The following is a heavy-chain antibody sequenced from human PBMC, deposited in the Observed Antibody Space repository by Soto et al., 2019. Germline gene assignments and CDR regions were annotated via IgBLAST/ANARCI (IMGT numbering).Heavy chain of an antibody. V-gene: IGHV4-59*08. J-gene: IGHJ4*02. CDR3: ARRRGPGFDY. CDR2: IYYSGST. CDR1: GGSISSYY. Sequence: QVQLQESGPGLVKPSETLSLTCTVSGGSISSYYWSWIRQPPGKGLEWIGYIYYSGSTNYNPSLKSRVTISVDTSKNQFSLKLSSVTAADTAVYYCARRRGPGFDYWGQGTLVTVSS.